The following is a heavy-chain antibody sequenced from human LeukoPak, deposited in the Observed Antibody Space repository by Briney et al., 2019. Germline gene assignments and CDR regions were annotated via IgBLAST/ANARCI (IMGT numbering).Heavy chain of an antibody. CDR3: ARPLRGVIGFDYWSASDI. V-gene: IGHV3-21*01. CDR2: ISYSSSYK. D-gene: IGHD3-10*01. J-gene: IGHJ3*02. Sequence: PGGSLRLSCAASGFTFSSYSMNWVRLAPGKGLEWVSSISYSSSYKHYADSVEGRFTISRDNAKNSLYLQMNSLSAEDTAVYYCARPLRGVIGFDYWSASDIWGQGTMVTVSS. CDR1: GFTFSSYS.